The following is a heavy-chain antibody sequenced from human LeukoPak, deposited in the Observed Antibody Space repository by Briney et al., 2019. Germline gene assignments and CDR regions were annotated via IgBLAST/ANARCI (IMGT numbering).Heavy chain of an antibody. CDR1: GGSFSGYY. CDR3: ARRGVVTAILS. V-gene: IGHV4-34*01. D-gene: IGHD2-21*02. J-gene: IGHJ4*02. CDR2: INHSGST. Sequence: PSETLSLTCAVYGGSFSGYYWSWIRQPPGKGLEWIGEINHSGSTNYNPSLKSRVTISVDTSKNQFSLKLSSVTAADTAVYYCARRGVVTAILSWGQGTLVTVSS.